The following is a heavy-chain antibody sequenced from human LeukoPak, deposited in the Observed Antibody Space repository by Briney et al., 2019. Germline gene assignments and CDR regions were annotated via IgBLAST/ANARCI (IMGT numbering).Heavy chain of an antibody. CDR1: GYSISSGYY. CDR3: ARLVGGARSGMNWFDP. Sequence: SETLSLTCAVSGYSISSGYYWGWIRQPPGKGPEWIGSIYHRGSTYYNPSLKSRVTISVDTSKNQFSLKLSSVTAADTAVYYCARLVGGARSGMNWFDPWGQGTLVTVSS. D-gene: IGHD1-26*01. V-gene: IGHV4-38-2*01. J-gene: IGHJ5*02. CDR2: IYHRGST.